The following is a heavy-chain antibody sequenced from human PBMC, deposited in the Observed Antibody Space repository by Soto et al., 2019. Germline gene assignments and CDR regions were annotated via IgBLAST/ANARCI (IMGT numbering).Heavy chain of an antibody. CDR3: AASIFYYGMDG. Sequence: GESLKISCKGSGDTFPSYWIAWVRQMSGKGLEWMGIIYPGDSETRYSPSFQGQVTISADKSITATYLQWSSLKASDTAIYYCAASIFYYGMDGWGQRTTVTVSS. CDR2: IYPGDSET. J-gene: IGHJ6*01. CDR1: GDTFPSYW. V-gene: IGHV5-51*01.